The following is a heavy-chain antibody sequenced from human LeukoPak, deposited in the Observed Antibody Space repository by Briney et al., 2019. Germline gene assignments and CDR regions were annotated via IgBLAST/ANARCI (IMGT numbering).Heavy chain of an antibody. D-gene: IGHD2-15*01. Sequence: GGSLRLSCTASGFTFGDYAMSWVRQAPGKGLEWAGFIRSKAYGGTTEYAASVKGRFAISRDDSKSIAYLQMNSLKTEDTAVYYCTGSYCSGGSCYFDYWGQGTLVTVSS. CDR3: TGSYCSGGSCYFDY. V-gene: IGHV3-49*04. CDR1: GFTFGDYA. CDR2: IRSKAYGGTT. J-gene: IGHJ4*02.